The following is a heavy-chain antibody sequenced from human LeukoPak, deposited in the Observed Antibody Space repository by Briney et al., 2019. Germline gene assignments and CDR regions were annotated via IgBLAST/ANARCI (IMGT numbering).Heavy chain of an antibody. J-gene: IGHJ4*02. CDR1: DYSISSGYY. CDR2: IHHSGTT. CDR3: ARRGGYGDHYYFDY. D-gene: IGHD4-17*01. V-gene: IGHV4-38-2*02. Sequence: PSETLSLTCTVSDYSISSGYYWDWIRQSPGKGLECIGSIHHSGTTYYNLSLKSRVTISVDTSRNQFSLKMSSVTAADTAVYYCARRGGYGDHYYFDYWGLGTLVTVSS.